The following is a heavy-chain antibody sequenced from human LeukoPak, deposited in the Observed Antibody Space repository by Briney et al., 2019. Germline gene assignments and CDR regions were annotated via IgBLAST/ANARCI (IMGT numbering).Heavy chain of an antibody. V-gene: IGHV3-9*01. CDR1: GFTFDDHA. CDR2: ISGKSNSI. D-gene: IGHD3-22*01. Sequence: PGGSLRLSCAASGFTFDDHAMHWVRQAPGKGLEWVSGISGKSNSIGYAGSVKGRFTISRDNAKNSLYLQMSSLRADDTAVYYCARDRLLYYYDSGPTGHFQHWGQGTLVTV. CDR3: ARDRLLYYYDSGPTGHFQH. J-gene: IGHJ1*01.